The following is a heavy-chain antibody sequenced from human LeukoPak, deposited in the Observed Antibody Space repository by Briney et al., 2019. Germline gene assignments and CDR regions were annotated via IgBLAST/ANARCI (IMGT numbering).Heavy chain of an antibody. CDR1: GYTFTSYG. CDR2: ISAYNGNT. J-gene: IGHJ4*02. V-gene: IGHV1-18*01. Sequence: ASVKVSCKASGYTFTSYGISWVRQAPGQGLEWMGWISAYNGNTNYAQKLQGRVTMTTDTSTSTAYMELRSLRSDDTAVYYCARVPGIAVALHFDYWGQGTLVTVST. D-gene: IGHD6-19*01. CDR3: ARVPGIAVALHFDY.